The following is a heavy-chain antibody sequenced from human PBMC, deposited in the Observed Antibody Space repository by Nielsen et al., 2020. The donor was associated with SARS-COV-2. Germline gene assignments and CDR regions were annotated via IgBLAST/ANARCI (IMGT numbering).Heavy chain of an antibody. J-gene: IGHJ4*02. D-gene: IGHD6-6*01. V-gene: IGHV3-48*02. Sequence: GGSLRLSCAASGFTFSSYSMNLVPQAQGKGLEWVSYISSSSSTIYYADSVKGRFTISRDNAKNSLYLQMNSLRDEDTAVYYCARDPPKYSSSSEGDFDYWGQGTLVTVSS. CDR2: ISSSSSTI. CDR3: ARDPPKYSSSSEGDFDY. CDR1: GFTFSSYS.